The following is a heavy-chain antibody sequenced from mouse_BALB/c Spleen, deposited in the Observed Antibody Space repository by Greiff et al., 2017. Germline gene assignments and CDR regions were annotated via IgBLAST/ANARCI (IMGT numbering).Heavy chain of an antibody. CDR2: IWAGGST. Sequence: VQLQQSGPGLVAPSQSLSITCTVSGFSLTSYGVHWVRQPPGKGLEWLGVIWAGGSTNYNSALMSRLSISKDNSKSQVFLKMNSLQTDDTAMYYCARGPSYGYGSMDYWGQGTSVTVSS. CDR1: GFSLTSYG. CDR3: ARGPSYGYGSMDY. D-gene: IGHD2-9*01. V-gene: IGHV2-9*02. J-gene: IGHJ4*01.